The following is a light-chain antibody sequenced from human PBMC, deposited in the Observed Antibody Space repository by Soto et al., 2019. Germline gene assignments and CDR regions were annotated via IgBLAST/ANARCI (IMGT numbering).Light chain of an antibody. Sequence: EIVLTQSPGTLSLSPGERVTLSCRASQSLSSGYLAWYQQKFGQAPRLLIYDASRRATGIPERFSGSGSGTDFTLTINRLEPEDFAVYYRQQYGSSPTVGLGTKVEIK. CDR2: DAS. V-gene: IGKV3-20*01. CDR1: QSLSSGY. J-gene: IGKJ1*01. CDR3: QQYGSSPT.